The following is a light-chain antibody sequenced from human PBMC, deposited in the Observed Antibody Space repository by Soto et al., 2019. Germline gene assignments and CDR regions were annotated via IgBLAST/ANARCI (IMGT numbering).Light chain of an antibody. CDR3: QQYGSSPLT. V-gene: IGKV3-20*01. CDR1: QSVSSNY. J-gene: IGKJ1*01. Sequence: LLTQSPGTLSLSPGERTTLSCRASQSVSSNYLAWYQLKPGQAPRLLIYGASSRATGLPDRFSGSGSGTDFSLTISRLEPEDFAVYYCQQYGSSPLTFGQGTKVDI. CDR2: GAS.